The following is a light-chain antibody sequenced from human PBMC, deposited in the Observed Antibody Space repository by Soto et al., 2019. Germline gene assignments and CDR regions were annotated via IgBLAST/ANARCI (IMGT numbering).Light chain of an antibody. CDR2: SNN. CDR3: AAWDDNLNGVV. CDR1: SSNIGSNT. Sequence: QSVLTQPPSASGTPGQRVTISCSGSSSNIGSNTVNWYQQLPGTAPKLLIYSNNQRPSGVPDRFSGSKSGTSASLAISGLQSEDEAEFYCAAWDDNLNGVVFGGGTKVTVL. J-gene: IGLJ2*01. V-gene: IGLV1-44*01.